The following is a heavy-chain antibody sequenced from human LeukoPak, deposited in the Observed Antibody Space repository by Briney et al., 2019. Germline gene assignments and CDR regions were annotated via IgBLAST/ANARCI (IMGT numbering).Heavy chain of an antibody. D-gene: IGHD2/OR15-2a*01. Sequence: SETLSLTCTASADSISNYYWIWFRQPPGKGLEWIGYIYYSGSTNYNPSLKSRVTISVDTSKNQVSLELSSVTAADTAIYYCARDPKYSYYFDYWGQGSLVTVSS. CDR1: ADSISNYY. CDR2: IYYSGST. CDR3: ARDPKYSYYFDY. V-gene: IGHV4-59*01. J-gene: IGHJ4*02.